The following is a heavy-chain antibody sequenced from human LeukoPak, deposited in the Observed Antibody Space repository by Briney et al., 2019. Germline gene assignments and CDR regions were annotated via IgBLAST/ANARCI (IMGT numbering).Heavy chain of an antibody. CDR1: GGSISSYY. CDR3: ARYYYGLGSYYGPFDY. J-gene: IGHJ4*02. V-gene: IGHV4-59*01. D-gene: IGHD3-10*01. Sequence: SETLSLTCTVSGGSISSYYWSWIRQPPGKGLEWIGYDYYSGNTNYNPSLKSRVTISVDTSKNQFSLKLSSVTAADTAVYYCARYYYGLGSYYGPFDYWGQGTLVTVSS. CDR2: DYYSGNT.